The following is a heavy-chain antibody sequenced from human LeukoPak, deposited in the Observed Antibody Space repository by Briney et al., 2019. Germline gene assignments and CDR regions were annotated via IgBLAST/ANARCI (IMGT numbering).Heavy chain of an antibody. CDR1: GFTFSSYAMH. J-gene: IGHJ6*02. CDR3: ARDQGVATIASPYGMDV. V-gene: IGHV4-30-4*01. D-gene: IGHD5-12*01. CDR2: IYYSGST. Sequence: LRLSCAASGFTFSSYAMHWIRQPPGKGLEWIGYIYYSGSTYYNPSLKSRVTISVDTSKNQFSLKLSSVTAADTAVYYCARDQGVATIASPYGMDVWGQGTTVTVSS.